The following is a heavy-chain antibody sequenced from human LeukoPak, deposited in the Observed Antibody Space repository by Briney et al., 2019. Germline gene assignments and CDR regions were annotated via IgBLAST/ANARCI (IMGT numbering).Heavy chain of an antibody. V-gene: IGHV3-7*01. Sequence: GGSLRLSCAASGFTFSSYWMSWVRQAPGKGLEWVANIKQDGSEKYYVDSVKGRFTISRDNAKNSLYLQMNSLRAEDTAVYYCAIEPTYSSSWHTSCDYWGQGTLVTVSS. CDR2: IKQDGSEK. CDR1: GFTFSSYW. CDR3: AIEPTYSSSWHTSCDY. J-gene: IGHJ4*02. D-gene: IGHD6-13*01.